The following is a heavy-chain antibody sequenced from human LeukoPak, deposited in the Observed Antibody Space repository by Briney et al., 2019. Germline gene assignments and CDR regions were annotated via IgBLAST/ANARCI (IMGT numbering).Heavy chain of an antibody. V-gene: IGHV3-21*01. Sequence: GGSLRLSCAASGFTFSNHGMNWVRQAPGKGLEWVSSISSSGSYIYYADSVKGRFTISRDNAKNSLYLQMNSLRAEDTAVYYCARGVRIAVAGYIDYWGQGTLVTVSS. CDR3: ARGVRIAVAGYIDY. D-gene: IGHD6-19*01. J-gene: IGHJ4*02. CDR1: GFTFSNHG. CDR2: ISSSGSYI.